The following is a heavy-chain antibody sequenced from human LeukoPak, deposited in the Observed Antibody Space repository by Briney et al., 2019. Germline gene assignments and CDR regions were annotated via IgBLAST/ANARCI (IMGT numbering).Heavy chain of an antibody. J-gene: IGHJ2*01. CDR1: GGSFSGYY. V-gene: IGHV4-38-2*02. CDR2: IYHSGST. CDR3: AREDTIVVITTRYWYFDL. D-gene: IGHD3-22*01. Sequence: SGTLSLTCAVYGGSFSGYYWGWIRQPPGKGLEWIGSIYHSGSTYYNPSLKSRVTISVDTSKNQFSLKLSSVTAADTAVYYCAREDTIVVITTRYWYFDLWGRGTLVTVSS.